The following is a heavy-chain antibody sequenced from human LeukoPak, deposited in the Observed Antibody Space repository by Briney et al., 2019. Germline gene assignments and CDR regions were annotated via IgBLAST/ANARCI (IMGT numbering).Heavy chain of an antibody. CDR1: GGSISRSSYY. J-gene: IGHJ5*02. Sequence: SETLSLTCTVSGGSISRSSYYWGWIRQPPGKGLEWIGSIYYSGSTYYNPSLKSRVTISVDTSKNQFSLKLSSVTAADTAVYYCARDPVGYCSSTSCYTGWFDPWGQGTLVTVSS. V-gene: IGHV4-39*07. D-gene: IGHD2-2*02. CDR2: IYYSGST. CDR3: ARDPVGYCSSTSCYTGWFDP.